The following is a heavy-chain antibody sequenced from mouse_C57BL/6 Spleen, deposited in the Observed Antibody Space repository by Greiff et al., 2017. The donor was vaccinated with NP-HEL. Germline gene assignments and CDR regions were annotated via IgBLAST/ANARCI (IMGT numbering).Heavy chain of an antibody. Sequence: EVQLQQSGPELVKPGASVKISCKASGYSFTGYYMHWVKQSHGNILDWIGYIYPYNGVSSYNQKFKGKATLTVDKSSSTAYMELRSLTSEDSAVYYCARSKGDYDADYYAMDYWGQGTSVTVSS. CDR3: ARSKGDYDADYYAMDY. D-gene: IGHD2-4*01. CDR1: GYSFTGYY. J-gene: IGHJ4*01. CDR2: IYPYNGVS. V-gene: IGHV1-31*01.